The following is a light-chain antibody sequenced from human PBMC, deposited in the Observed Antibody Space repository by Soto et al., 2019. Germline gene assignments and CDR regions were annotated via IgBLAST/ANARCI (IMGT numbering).Light chain of an antibody. CDR1: QGISNF. Sequence: DIQMTQSPSSLSASVGDRVTITCRASQGISNFLAWYQQRPGRAPKLLIYDVSTLQSGVPSRFSGSRSGTEFTLTISSLQPEDVAAYYCQKYNSAPPTFGQGTKVEIK. CDR2: DVS. CDR3: QKYNSAPPT. V-gene: IGKV1-27*01. J-gene: IGKJ1*01.